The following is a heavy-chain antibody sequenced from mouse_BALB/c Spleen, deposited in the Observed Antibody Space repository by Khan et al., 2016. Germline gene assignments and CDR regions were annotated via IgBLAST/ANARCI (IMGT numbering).Heavy chain of an antibody. J-gene: IGHJ2*01. CDR3: ARLGYYDYVDD. V-gene: IGHV4-1*02. CDR1: GFAFSRYW. CDR2: INPYSSTT. Sequence: EVKLLESGGGLVQPGGSLKLSCAASGFAFSRYWMSWVRQAPGKGLEWIGEINPYSSTTNYTPSLKDKFIISRDNAKNTLYLQMSKVRSEDTALYYCARLGYYDYVDDWGKGTTVTVSS. D-gene: IGHD2-3*01.